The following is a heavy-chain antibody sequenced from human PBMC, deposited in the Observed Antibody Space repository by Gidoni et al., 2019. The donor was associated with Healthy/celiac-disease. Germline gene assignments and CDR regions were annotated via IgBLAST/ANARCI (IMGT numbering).Heavy chain of an antibody. J-gene: IGHJ4*02. CDR3: AKDRLGYCSGGSCHNFDY. CDR2: ISYDGSNK. Sequence: QVQLVESGGGVVQPGRSLRLSCAASGFTFSSYGMHWVRQAPGKGLEWVAVISYDGSNKYYADSVEGRFTISRDNSKNTLYLQMNSLRAEDTAVYYCAKDRLGYCSGGSCHNFDYWGQGTLVTVSS. D-gene: IGHD2-15*01. V-gene: IGHV3-30*18. CDR1: GFTFSSYG.